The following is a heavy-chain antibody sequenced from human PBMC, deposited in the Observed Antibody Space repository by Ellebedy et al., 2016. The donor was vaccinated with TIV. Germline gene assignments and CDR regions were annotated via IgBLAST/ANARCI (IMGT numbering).Heavy chain of an antibody. V-gene: IGHV1-69*06. D-gene: IGHD1-20*01. Sequence: SVKVSXXASGGTFSSYAISWVRQAPGQGLEWMGGIIPIFGTANYAQKFQGRVTMTEDTSTDTAYMELSSLRSEDTAVYYCATVLTYNWNDRSYGMDVWGQGTTVTVSS. CDR2: IIPIFGTA. J-gene: IGHJ6*02. CDR3: ATVLTYNWNDRSYGMDV. CDR1: GGTFSSYA.